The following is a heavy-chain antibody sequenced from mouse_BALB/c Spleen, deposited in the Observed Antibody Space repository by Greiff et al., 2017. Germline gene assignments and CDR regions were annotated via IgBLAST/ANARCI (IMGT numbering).Heavy chain of an antibody. CDR2: IYPYNGGT. D-gene: IGHD1-1*01. CDR1: GYTFTDYN. J-gene: IGHJ3*01. CDR3: ASGYYYGSWFAY. V-gene: IGHV1S29*02. Sequence: VQLQQSGPELVKPGASVKISCKASGYTFTDYNMPWVKQSHGKSLEWIGYIYPYNGGTGYNQKFKSKATLSVDNSSSTAYMELRSLTSKDSAVYYCASGYYYGSWFAYWCQGTLVTVSA.